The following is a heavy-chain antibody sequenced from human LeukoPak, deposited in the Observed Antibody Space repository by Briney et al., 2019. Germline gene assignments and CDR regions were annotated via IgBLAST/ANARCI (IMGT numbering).Heavy chain of an antibody. CDR2: IWYDGSNK. J-gene: IGHJ6*02. CDR3: ARGGFGEDYYYYGMDV. D-gene: IGHD3-10*01. Sequence: PGGSLRLSCVASGFIFGDYWMRWVRQAPGKGLEWVAVIWYDGSNKYYADSVKGRFTISRDNSKNTLYLQMNSLRAEDTAVYYCARGGFGEDYYYYGMDVWGQGTTVTVSS. V-gene: IGHV3-33*08. CDR1: GFIFGDYW.